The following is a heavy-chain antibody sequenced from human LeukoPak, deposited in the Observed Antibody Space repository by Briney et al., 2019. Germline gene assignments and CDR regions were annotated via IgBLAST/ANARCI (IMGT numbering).Heavy chain of an antibody. CDR2: IWYDGSNK. Sequence: PGGSLRLSCAASGFTFSSYGMHWVRQAPGKGLEWVAVIWYDGSNKYYADTVKGRCTISRDNSKNTLYLQMNSLRAEDTAVYYCARADYYDSSGYYDYWGQGTLVTVSS. V-gene: IGHV3-33*01. CDR3: ARADYYDSSGYYDY. J-gene: IGHJ4*02. CDR1: GFTFSSYG. D-gene: IGHD3-22*01.